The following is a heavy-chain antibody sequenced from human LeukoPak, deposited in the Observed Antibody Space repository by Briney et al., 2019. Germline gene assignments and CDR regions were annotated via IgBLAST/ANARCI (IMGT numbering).Heavy chain of an antibody. CDR2: ITPKSGDT. V-gene: IGHV1-2*02. CDR3: ARVRLADERAWAY. D-gene: IGHD3-3*02. Sequence: ASVKVSCKASGYTFSNFYIHWVRQAPGQGLEYVGWITPKSGDTYSPQRFQGRVTMTRDASISTAYMELSSLRSDDTAVYFCARVRLADERAWAYWGQGTLVTVSS. CDR1: GYTFSNFY. J-gene: IGHJ4*02.